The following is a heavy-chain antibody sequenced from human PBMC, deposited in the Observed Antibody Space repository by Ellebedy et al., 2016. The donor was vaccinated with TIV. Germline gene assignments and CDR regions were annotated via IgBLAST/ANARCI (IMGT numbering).Heavy chain of an antibody. CDR1: GFTFSSYG. V-gene: IGHV3-21*01. CDR3: ARNADSGDYLLVY. CDR2: IGRTGSFI. J-gene: IGHJ4*02. Sequence: GESLKISCAASGFTFSSYGMNWVRQAPGKGLEWVSSIGRTGSFIYHADSVKGRFTVSRDNTKNSLFPQMDSLRAEDTAVYYCARNADSGDYLLVYWGQGTQVTVSS. D-gene: IGHD4-17*01.